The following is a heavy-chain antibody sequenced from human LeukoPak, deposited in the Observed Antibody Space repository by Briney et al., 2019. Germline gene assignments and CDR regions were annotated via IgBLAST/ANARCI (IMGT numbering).Heavy chain of an antibody. CDR1: GFTFSSYA. Sequence: GGSLRLSCAASGFTFSSYAMSWVRQAPGRGLEWVSVISGSGGRTYYADSVKGRFTVSRDNSKSTLYFQMSSLRAEDTAVYYCAKGTVAAIYYYYAMNVWGQGTTVTVSS. CDR2: ISGSGGRT. CDR3: AKGTVAAIYYYYAMNV. D-gene: IGHD2-15*01. J-gene: IGHJ6*02. V-gene: IGHV3-23*01.